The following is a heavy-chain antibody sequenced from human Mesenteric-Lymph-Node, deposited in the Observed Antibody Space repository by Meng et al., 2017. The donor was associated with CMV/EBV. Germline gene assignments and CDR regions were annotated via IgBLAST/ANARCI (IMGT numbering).Heavy chain of an antibody. CDR3: ARDRVTTVIGMDV. D-gene: IGHD4-11*01. J-gene: IGHJ6*02. CDR2: INPSGGST. CDR1: GGTFNSYA. Sequence: ASVKVSCKASGGTFNSYAINWVRQAPGQGLEWMGIINPSGGSTSYAQKFQGRVTMTRDTSTSTVYMELSSLRSEDTAVYYCARDRVTTVIGMDVWGQGTTVTVSS. V-gene: IGHV1-46*02.